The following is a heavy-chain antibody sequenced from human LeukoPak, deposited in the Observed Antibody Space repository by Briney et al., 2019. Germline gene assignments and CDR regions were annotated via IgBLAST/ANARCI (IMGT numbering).Heavy chain of an antibody. CDR1: GYTFTSYA. CDR2: INAGNGNT. V-gene: IGHV1-3*01. CDR3: ARDYYDSSGYYYEGCYFDY. D-gene: IGHD3-22*01. J-gene: IGHJ4*02. Sequence: ASVKVSCKASGYTFTSYAMHWVRQAPGQRLEWMGWINAGNGNTKYSQKFQGRVTITRDTSASTAYMELSSLRSEDTAVYYCARDYYDSSGYYYEGCYFDYWGQGTLVTVSS.